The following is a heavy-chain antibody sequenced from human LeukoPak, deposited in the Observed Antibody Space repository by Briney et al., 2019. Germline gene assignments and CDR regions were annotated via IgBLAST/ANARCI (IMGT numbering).Heavy chain of an antibody. V-gene: IGHV4-34*01. CDR1: GGSFSGYY. Sequence: SETLSLTCAVYGGSFSGYYWSWIRQPPGKGLEWIGEINHSGSTNYNPSLKGRVTISVDTSKNQFSLKLSSVTAADTAVYYCARSPPSVVVTLFDYWGQGTLVTVSS. J-gene: IGHJ4*02. D-gene: IGHD2-21*02. CDR2: INHSGST. CDR3: ARSPPSVVVTLFDY.